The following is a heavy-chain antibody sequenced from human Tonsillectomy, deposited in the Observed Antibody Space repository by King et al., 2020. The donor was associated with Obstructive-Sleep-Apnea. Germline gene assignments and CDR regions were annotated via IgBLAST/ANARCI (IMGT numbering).Heavy chain of an antibody. V-gene: IGHV3-9*01. Sequence: VQLVESGGGLVQPGRSLRLSCAASGFTFDDYAMHWVRQAPGKGLEWVAGIRWNSGSIGYEDSVKGRFIISRDNAKNSLYLQMNSLRAEDTALYYCTKEGCSCRALRHWGQGTLVTVSP. CDR2: IRWNSGSI. CDR3: TKEGCSCRALRH. D-gene: IGHD1-26*01. CDR1: GFTFDDYA. J-gene: IGHJ4*02.